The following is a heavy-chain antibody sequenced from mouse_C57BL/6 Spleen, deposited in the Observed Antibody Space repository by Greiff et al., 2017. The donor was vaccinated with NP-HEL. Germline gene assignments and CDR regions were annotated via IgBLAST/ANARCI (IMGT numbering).Heavy chain of an antibody. J-gene: IGHJ2*01. Sequence: QVQLQQPGAELVKPGASVKLSCKASGYTFTSYWMHWVKQRPGQGLEWIGMIHPNSGSTNYNEKFKSKATLTVDKSSSTAYMQLSSLTSEDSAVYYCARSAYYSTVVPVDYWGQGTTLTVSS. V-gene: IGHV1-64*01. D-gene: IGHD1-1*01. CDR1: GYTFTSYW. CDR3: ARSAYYSTVVPVDY. CDR2: IHPNSGST.